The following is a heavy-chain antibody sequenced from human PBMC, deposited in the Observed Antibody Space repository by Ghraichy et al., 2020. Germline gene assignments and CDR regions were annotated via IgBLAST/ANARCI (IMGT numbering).Heavy chain of an antibody. CDR2: VYYSGST. Sequence: SETLSLTCSVSGDSIGTLYWSWIRQPPGKPLEWIGHVYYSGSTNYNPSLKSRVTISVDTSRNEFSLRVNSVTGADTAIYYCATNSSSSVGFDIWGQGTKVTISS. CDR3: ATNSSSSVGFDI. J-gene: IGHJ3*02. D-gene: IGHD6-6*01. V-gene: IGHV4-59*11. CDR1: GDSIGTLY.